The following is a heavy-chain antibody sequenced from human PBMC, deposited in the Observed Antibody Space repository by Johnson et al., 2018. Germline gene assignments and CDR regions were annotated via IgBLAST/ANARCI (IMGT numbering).Heavy chain of an antibody. J-gene: IGHJ3*02. CDR3: ARDPGSGWLDSGGPFDI. CDR1: GFTLNDYS. V-gene: IGHV3-48*01. Sequence: QLVETGGGLVQPGGSLRLSCAASGFTLNDYSMNWVRQAPGTGLEWGSYISTSGNILYYPGSVKGRFTIPRDTAKNSMYLQMNSRRVEDTAVYYWARDPGSGWLDSGGPFDIWGQGTMVTVSS. D-gene: IGHD6-19*01. CDR2: ISTSGNIL.